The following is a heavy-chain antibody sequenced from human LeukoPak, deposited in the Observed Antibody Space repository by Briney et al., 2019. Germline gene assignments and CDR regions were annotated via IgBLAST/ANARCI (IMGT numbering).Heavy chain of an antibody. D-gene: IGHD4-17*01. CDR3: ARGPDYGDYPYYFDY. CDR2: INPNSGGT. CDR1: GYTFTGYY. Sequence: ASVKVSCKASGYTFTGYYMHWARQAPGQRLEWMGWINPNSGGTNYAQKFQGRVTMTRDTSISTAYMELSRLRSDDTAVYYCARGPDYGDYPYYFDYWGQGTLVTVSS. J-gene: IGHJ4*02. V-gene: IGHV1-2*02.